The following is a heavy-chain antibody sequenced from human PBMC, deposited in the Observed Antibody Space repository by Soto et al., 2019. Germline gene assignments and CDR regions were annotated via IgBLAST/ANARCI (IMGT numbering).Heavy chain of an antibody. CDR2: ISSSSSYI. CDR3: ARGNSGFDY. CDR1: GFTFSSYS. Sequence: EVQLVESGGGLVQPGGSLRLSCAASGFTFSSYSMNWVRQAPGKGLEWISYISSSSSYIYYADSVKGRFSISRDNAKNSLYLQMNSLRAEDTAVYYCARGNSGFDYWGQGTLVTVSS. J-gene: IGHJ4*02. D-gene: IGHD3-10*01. V-gene: IGHV3-48*01.